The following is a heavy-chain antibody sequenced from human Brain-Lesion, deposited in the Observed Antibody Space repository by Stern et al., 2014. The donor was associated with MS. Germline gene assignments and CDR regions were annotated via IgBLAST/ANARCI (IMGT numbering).Heavy chain of an antibody. CDR3: ARFPASRPHVFDS. V-gene: IGHV4-4*02. CDR1: GGSISSSNW. Sequence: MQLVESGPGLVKPSGTLSLTCAVSGGSISSSNWGSWVRQSPGKGLEGVGESDHSGSTIYNPSLKSRVTVSVGKSKTRFSLTLRSVTAADTAVYFCARFPASRPHVFDSWGQGTLVTVSS. D-gene: IGHD6-13*01. J-gene: IGHJ4*02. CDR2: SDHSGST.